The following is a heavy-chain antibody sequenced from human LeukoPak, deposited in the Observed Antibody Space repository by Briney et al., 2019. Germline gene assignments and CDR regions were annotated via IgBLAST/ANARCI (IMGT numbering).Heavy chain of an antibody. Sequence: SETLSLTCTVSGGSISSSSYYWGWIRQPPGKGLEWIGSIYYSGSTNYNPSLKSRVTISVDTSKNQFSLKLRSVTAADTAVYYCASVGNGYDFSFDYWGQGTLVTVSS. J-gene: IGHJ4*02. CDR1: GGSISSSSYY. V-gene: IGHV4-39*07. CDR2: IYYSGST. D-gene: IGHD5-12*01. CDR3: ASVGNGYDFSFDY.